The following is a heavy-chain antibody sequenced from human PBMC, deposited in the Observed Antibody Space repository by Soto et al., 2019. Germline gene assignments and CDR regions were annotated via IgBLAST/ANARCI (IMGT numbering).Heavy chain of an antibody. Sequence: SETLSLTCTVSGASISSGDYFWSWIRQSPGKGLEWIGYIYDSGSSYYNPSLKSRVTMPVDTSKNQFSLKLRSVTAADTAVYYCARERGYISGPKNFDYWGQGTLVTVSS. CDR1: GASISSGDYF. CDR2: IYDSGSS. CDR3: ARERGYISGPKNFDY. J-gene: IGHJ4*02. V-gene: IGHV4-30-4*01. D-gene: IGHD5-12*01.